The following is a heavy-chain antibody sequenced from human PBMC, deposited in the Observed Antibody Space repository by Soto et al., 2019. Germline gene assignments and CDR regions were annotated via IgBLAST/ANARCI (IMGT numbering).Heavy chain of an antibody. D-gene: IGHD2-21*02. V-gene: IGHV5-51*01. CDR1: GYTFTGNW. J-gene: IGHJ3*01. CDR2: IFPIDSDT. CDR3: ATPGGRDFNAFDV. Sequence: PRESLKISCTCSGYTFTGNWIGWVRQMPGKGLEWMGIIFPIDSDTRYSPSSQGQVTISADNSISTAYLQWSSLKASDTAIYYCATPGGRDFNAFDVWGQGTMVTVSS.